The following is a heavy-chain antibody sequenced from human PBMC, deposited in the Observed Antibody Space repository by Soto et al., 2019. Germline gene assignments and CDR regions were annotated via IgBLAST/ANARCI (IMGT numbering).Heavy chain of an antibody. CDR3: ARFDRGYYGSGSYGMDV. D-gene: IGHD3-10*01. V-gene: IGHV3-21*01. CDR1: GFTFSSYS. CDR2: ISSSSSYI. J-gene: IGHJ6*02. Sequence: ESGGGLVKPGGSLRLSCAASGFTFSSYSMNWVRQAPGKGLEWVSSISSSSSYIYYADSVKGRFTISRDNAKNSLYLQMNSLRAEDTAVYYCARFDRGYYGSGSYGMDVWGQGTTVTVSS.